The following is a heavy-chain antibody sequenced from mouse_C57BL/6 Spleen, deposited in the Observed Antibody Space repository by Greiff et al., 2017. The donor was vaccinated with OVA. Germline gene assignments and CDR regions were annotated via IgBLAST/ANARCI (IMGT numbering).Heavy chain of an antibody. CDR1: GYAFSSYW. J-gene: IGHJ4*01. Sequence: QVQLQQSGAELVKPGASVKISCKASGYAFSSYWMNWVKQRPGKGLEWIGQIYPGDGDTNYNGKFKGKATLTADKSSSTAYMQLSSLTSEDSAVYFCARDYGSYYAMDYWGQGTSVTVSS. CDR2: IYPGDGDT. D-gene: IGHD1-1*01. CDR3: ARDYGSYYAMDY. V-gene: IGHV1-80*01.